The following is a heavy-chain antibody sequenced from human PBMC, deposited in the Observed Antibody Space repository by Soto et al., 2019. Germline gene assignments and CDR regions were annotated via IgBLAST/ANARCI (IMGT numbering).Heavy chain of an antibody. V-gene: IGHV1-18*01. CDR1: GYTFTSYG. J-gene: IGHJ4*02. CDR3: ARDLYYYDSSGYRH. Sequence: ASVKVSCKAPGYTFTSYGISWVRQAPGQGLEWMGWISAYNGNTNYAQKLQGRVTMTTDTSTSTAYMELRSLRSDDTAVYYCARDLYYYDSSGYRHWGQGTLVTVSS. CDR2: ISAYNGNT. D-gene: IGHD3-22*01.